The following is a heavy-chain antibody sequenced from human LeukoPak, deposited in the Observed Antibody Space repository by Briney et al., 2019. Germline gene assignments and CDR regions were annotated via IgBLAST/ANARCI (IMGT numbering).Heavy chain of an antibody. Sequence: PSETLSLTCTVSGGSISSYYWSWIRQPPGKGLEWIGYIYYSGSTNYNPSLKSRVTISVDTSKNQFSLKLSSVTAADTAVYYCARRSSSGWSDYWGQGTLVTVSS. CDR2: IYYSGST. CDR1: GGSISSYY. CDR3: ARRSSSGWSDY. D-gene: IGHD6-19*01. J-gene: IGHJ4*02. V-gene: IGHV4-59*08.